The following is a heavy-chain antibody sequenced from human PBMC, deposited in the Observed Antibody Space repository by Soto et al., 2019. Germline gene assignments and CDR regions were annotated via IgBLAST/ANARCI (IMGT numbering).Heavy chain of an antibody. D-gene: IGHD3-22*01. CDR3: AKTYYYDSSGFDY. CDR1: GFTFSSYA. J-gene: IGHJ4*01. CDR2: ISGSGGST. Sequence: GGSLRLSCAASGFTFSSYAMSWVRQAPGKGLEWVSAISGSGGSTYYESSGKGRFTISRDNSKNTLYLQMNSLRAEDTAVYYCAKTYYYDSSGFDYWGHGTLFIVSS. V-gene: IGHV3-23*01.